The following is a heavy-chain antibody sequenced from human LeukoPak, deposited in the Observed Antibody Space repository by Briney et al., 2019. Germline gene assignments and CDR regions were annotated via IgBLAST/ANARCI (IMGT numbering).Heavy chain of an antibody. J-gene: IGHJ3*02. CDR3: ARVKNTQDAFDI. Sequence: ASVKVSCKASGHTFTSYGISWVRQAPGQGLEWMGWIGAYNGNTNYAQKLQGRVTMTTDTPTSTAYMELRSLRSDDTAVYYCARVKNTQDAFDIWGQGTKVTVSP. CDR1: GHTFTSYG. V-gene: IGHV1-18*01. CDR2: IGAYNGNT. D-gene: IGHD5-18*01.